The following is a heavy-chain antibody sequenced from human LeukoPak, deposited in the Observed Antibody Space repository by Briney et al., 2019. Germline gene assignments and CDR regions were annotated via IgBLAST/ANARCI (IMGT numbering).Heavy chain of an antibody. CDR1: GYSISNGYY. CDR3: ARRHSSGWFYY. J-gene: IGHJ4*02. D-gene: IGHD6-19*01. V-gene: IGHV4-38-2*02. CDR2: IYRSGST. Sequence: SETLSLTCTVSGYSISNGYYWDWIRQPPGGGLEWIGNIYRSGSTSYNPSLKSRVTISVDTSKNQFSLKVNSVTAADTAVYYCARRHSSGWFYYWGQGTLVTVSS.